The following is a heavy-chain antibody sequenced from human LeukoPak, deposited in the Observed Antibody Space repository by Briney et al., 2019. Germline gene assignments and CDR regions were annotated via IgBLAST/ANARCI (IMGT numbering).Heavy chain of an antibody. J-gene: IGHJ5*02. CDR2: IYYSGST. CDR3: ARDGYNFLGWFDP. D-gene: IGHD5-24*01. Sequence: SETLSLTCTVSGGSISSSSYYWGWIRQPPGKGLEWIGSIYYSGSTYYNPSLKSRVTISVDTSKNQFSLKLSSVTAADTAVYYCARDGYNFLGWFDPWGQGTLVTVSS. V-gene: IGHV4-39*02. CDR1: GGSISSSSYY.